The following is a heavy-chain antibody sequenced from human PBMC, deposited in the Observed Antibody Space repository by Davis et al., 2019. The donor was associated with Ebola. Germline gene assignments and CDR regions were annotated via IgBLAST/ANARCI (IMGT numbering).Heavy chain of an antibody. V-gene: IGHV4-59*01. D-gene: IGHD3-10*01. J-gene: IGHJ6*02. Sequence: GSLRLSCTVSGGSISSYYWSWIRQPPGKGLEWIGYIYYSGSTNYNPSLKSRVTISVDTSKNQFSLKLSSVTAADTAVYYCARDGGSGSYYNEVYYYGMDVWGQGTTVTVSS. CDR1: GGSISSYY. CDR2: IYYSGST. CDR3: ARDGGSGSYYNEVYYYGMDV.